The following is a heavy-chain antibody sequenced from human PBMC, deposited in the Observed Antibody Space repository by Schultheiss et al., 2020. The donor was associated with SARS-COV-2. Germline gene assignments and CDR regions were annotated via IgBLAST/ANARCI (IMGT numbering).Heavy chain of an antibody. D-gene: IGHD6-13*01. CDR1: GFTFSDYY. CDR2: IWYDGSNK. CDR3: RRIPSYSSSWYSYYYYGMDV. V-gene: IGHV3-33*08. Sequence: GGSLRLSCAASGFTFSDYYMSWIRQAPGKGLEWVAVIWYDGSNKYYADSVKGRFTISRDNSKNTLYLQMNSLRAEDTAVYYCRRIPSYSSSWYSYYYYGMDVWGQGTTVTVSS. J-gene: IGHJ6*02.